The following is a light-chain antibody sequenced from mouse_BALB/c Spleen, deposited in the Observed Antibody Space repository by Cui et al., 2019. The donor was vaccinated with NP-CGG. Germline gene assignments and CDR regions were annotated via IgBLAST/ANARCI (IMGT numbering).Light chain of an antibody. J-gene: IGLJ1*01. CDR2: GTN. Sequence: QAVVTREPALTTSPGETVTPTCRSSTGAVTTSNYANWVQEKPDHLFTGLIGGTNNRAPGVPARFSGSLIGDKAALTITGAQTEDEAIYFCALWYSNHWVFGGGTKLTVL. CDR3: ALWYSNHWV. CDR1: TGAVTTSNY. V-gene: IGLV1*01.